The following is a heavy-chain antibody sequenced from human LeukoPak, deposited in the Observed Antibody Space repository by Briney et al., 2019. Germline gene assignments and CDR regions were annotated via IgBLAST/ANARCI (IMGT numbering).Heavy chain of an antibody. Sequence: ASVKVSCKVSGYTLTELSMHWVRQAPGKGLEWMGGFDPEDGETIYAQKFQGRVTMTEDTSTDTAYTELSSLRSEDTAVYHCANYGSGRYYFDYWGQGTLVTVSS. V-gene: IGHV1-24*01. CDR3: ANYGSGRYYFDY. CDR1: GYTLTELS. J-gene: IGHJ4*02. CDR2: FDPEDGET. D-gene: IGHD3-10*01.